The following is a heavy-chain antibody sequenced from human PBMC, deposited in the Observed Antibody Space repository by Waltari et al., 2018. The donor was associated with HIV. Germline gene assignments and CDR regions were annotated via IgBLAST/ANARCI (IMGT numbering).Heavy chain of an antibody. D-gene: IGHD6-6*01. Sequence: QVQLVQSGAEVKKPGASVKVSCKASGYTFTSYGISWVRQATGQGLEWMGWISAYNGNTNYAQKLQGRVTMTTDTSTSTAYMELRSLRSDDTAVYYCARDGPYSSPYVGGYYFDYWGQGTLVTVSS. CDR2: ISAYNGNT. CDR1: GYTFTSYG. CDR3: ARDGPYSSPYVGGYYFDY. J-gene: IGHJ4*02. V-gene: IGHV1-18*01.